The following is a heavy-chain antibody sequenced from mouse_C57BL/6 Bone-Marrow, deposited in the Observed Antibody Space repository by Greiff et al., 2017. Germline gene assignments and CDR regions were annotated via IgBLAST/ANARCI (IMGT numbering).Heavy chain of an antibody. Sequence: VQLQQSGPELVKPGASVKISCKASGYAFSSSWMNWVKQRPGKGLEWIGRFYPGDGDTNYNGKFKGKATLTADKSSSTAYMQLSSLTSEDSAVYFCARPDYYGSRAGFAYWGQGTMVTVSA. CDR1: GYAFSSSW. J-gene: IGHJ3*01. CDR2: FYPGDGDT. CDR3: ARPDYYGSRAGFAY. D-gene: IGHD1-1*01. V-gene: IGHV1-82*01.